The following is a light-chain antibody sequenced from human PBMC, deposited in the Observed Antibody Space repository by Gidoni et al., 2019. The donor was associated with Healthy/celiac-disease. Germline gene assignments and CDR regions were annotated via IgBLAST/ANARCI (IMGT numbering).Light chain of an antibody. J-gene: IGKJ5*01. CDR3: QQCCSTPGT. Sequence: DRQKTQYPASLSASVGARVTITCRASQSISSYLNWYQQKPGKAPKLLIYAASSLQRGVPSRFSGSGSGTDFTLTISSLQPEDFAAYYCQQCCSTPGTFXQXTRLEIK. CDR1: QSISSY. CDR2: AAS. V-gene: IGKV1-39*01.